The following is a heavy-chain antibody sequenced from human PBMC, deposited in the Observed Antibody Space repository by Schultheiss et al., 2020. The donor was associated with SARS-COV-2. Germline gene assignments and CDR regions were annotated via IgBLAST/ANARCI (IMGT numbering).Heavy chain of an antibody. Sequence: GGSLRLSCAASGFTFSSYAMSWVRQAPGKGLEWVSAISGSGGSTYYADSVKGRFTISRDNSKNTLYLQMNSLRAEDTAVYYCARPYDSSGYYYVVDAFDIWGQGTMVTVS. CDR2: ISGSGGST. CDR1: GFTFSSYA. J-gene: IGHJ3*02. CDR3: ARPYDSSGYYYVVDAFDI. V-gene: IGHV3-23*01. D-gene: IGHD3-22*01.